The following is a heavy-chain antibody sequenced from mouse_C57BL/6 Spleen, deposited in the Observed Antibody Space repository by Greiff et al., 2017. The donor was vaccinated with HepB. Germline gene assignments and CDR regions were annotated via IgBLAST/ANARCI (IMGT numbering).Heavy chain of an antibody. CDR3: ASHDYDYYAMDY. CDR1: GYTFTSYT. D-gene: IGHD2-4*01. Sequence: VQLQQSGAELARPGASVKMSCKASGYTFTSYTMHWVKQRPGQGLEWIGYINPSSGYTKYNQKFKDKATLTADKSSSTAYMQLSSLTSEDSAVYYCASHDYDYYAMDYWGQGTSVTVSS. V-gene: IGHV1-4*01. CDR2: INPSSGYT. J-gene: IGHJ4*01.